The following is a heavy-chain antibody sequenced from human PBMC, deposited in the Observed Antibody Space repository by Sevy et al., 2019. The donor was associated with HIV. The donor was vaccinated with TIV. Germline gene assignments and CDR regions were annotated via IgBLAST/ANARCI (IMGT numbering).Heavy chain of an antibody. CDR2: IYPGDSDV. CDR3: ARQGDSDGFDY. Sequence: GESLKISCKGSGYNFTPYWIGWVRQMPGKGLEWMGIIYPGDSDVGYSPSFQGQVTISVDKSITTAYLQWNSLKASDNAMYYCARQGDSDGFDYWGQGTLVTVSS. D-gene: IGHD2-21*02. J-gene: IGHJ4*02. CDR1: GYNFTPYW. V-gene: IGHV5-51*01.